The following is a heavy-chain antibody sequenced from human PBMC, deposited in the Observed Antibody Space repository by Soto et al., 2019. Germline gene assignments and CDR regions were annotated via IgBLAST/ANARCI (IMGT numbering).Heavy chain of an antibody. CDR2: INPSGGST. CDR1: GGTFSSYY. V-gene: IGHV1-46*01. D-gene: IGHD5-18*01. Sequence: GASVKVPCKASGGTFSSYYMHWVRQAPGQGLEWMGIINPSGGSTSYAQKFQGRVTMTRDTSTSTAYMELSSLRSEDTAVYYCARGGPRYVDTWDYFDYWGQGTLVTVSS. CDR3: ARGGPRYVDTWDYFDY. J-gene: IGHJ4*02.